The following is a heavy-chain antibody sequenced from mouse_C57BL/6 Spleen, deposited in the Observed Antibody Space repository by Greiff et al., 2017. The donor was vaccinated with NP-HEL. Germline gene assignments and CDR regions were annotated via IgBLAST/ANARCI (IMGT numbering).Heavy chain of an antibody. J-gene: IGHJ3*01. D-gene: IGHD1-1*01. CDR2: IDPSDSYT. V-gene: IGHV1-50*01. CDR1: GYTFTSYW. Sequence: QVQLQQPGAELVKPGASVKLSCKASGYTFTSYWMQWVKQRPGQGLEWIGEIDPSDSYTNYNQKFKGKATLTVDTSSSTAYMQLSSLTSEDSAVYYCARGTCTTVPSYWGQGTLVTVSA. CDR3: ARGTCTTVPSY.